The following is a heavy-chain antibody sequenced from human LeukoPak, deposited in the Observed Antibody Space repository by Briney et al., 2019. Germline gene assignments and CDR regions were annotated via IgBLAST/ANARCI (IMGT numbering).Heavy chain of an antibody. CDR3: ARVLGSGQQLVKGNAFDI. CDR2: IIPIFGTA. D-gene: IGHD6-13*01. V-gene: IGHV1-69*01. J-gene: IGHJ3*02. CDR1: GGTFSSYA. Sequence: SVTVSCKASGGTFSSYAISWVRQAPAQGLEWVGGIIPIFGTANYAQKFQGRVTITADESTSTAYMELSSLRSEDTAVYYCARVLGSGQQLVKGNAFDIWGQGTMVTVSS.